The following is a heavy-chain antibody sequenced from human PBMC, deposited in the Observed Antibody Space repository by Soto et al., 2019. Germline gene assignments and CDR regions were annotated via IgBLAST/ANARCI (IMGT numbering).Heavy chain of an antibody. J-gene: IGHJ6*03. CDR1: GFTFSSYG. CDR2: IWYDGSNK. V-gene: IGHV3-33*01. D-gene: IGHD2-15*01. Sequence: QVQLVESGGGVVQPGRSLRLSCAASGFTFSSYGMHWVRQAPGKGLEWVAVIWYDGSNKYYADSVKVRFTISRDNSKNTLSLPMKSLRGDDTAAYYCARDASITGCSGGRCYPGRGANYYYMDVWGKGTTVTVSS. CDR3: ARDASITGCSGGRCYPGRGANYYYMDV.